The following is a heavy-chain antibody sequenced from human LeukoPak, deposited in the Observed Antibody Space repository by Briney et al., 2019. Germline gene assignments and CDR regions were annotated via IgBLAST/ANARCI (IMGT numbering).Heavy chain of an antibody. CDR2: MNPNSGNT. V-gene: IGHV1-8*01. CDR1: GYTFTSYD. CDR3: ATTKYCSGGSCSPIHFDY. D-gene: IGHD2-15*01. Sequence: ASVKVSCKASGYTFTSYDINWVRQATGQGLEWMGWMNPNSGNTGYAQKFQGRVTMTRNTSISTAYMELSSLRSEDTAVHYCATTKYCSGGSCSPIHFDYWGQGTLVTVSS. J-gene: IGHJ4*02.